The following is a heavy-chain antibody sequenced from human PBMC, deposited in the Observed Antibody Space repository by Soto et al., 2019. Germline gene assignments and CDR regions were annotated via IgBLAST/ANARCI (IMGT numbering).Heavy chain of an antibody. Sequence: QLQLQESGPGLVKPSETLSLTCTVSGGSISSSSYYWGWIRQPPGKGLEWIGSIYYSGSTYYHPSLKSRVTISVDPSKNQFSLKLSSVTAADTAVYYCARHPVSLVSGSYFLWGQGTLVTVSS. J-gene: IGHJ4*02. V-gene: IGHV4-39*01. CDR2: IYYSGST. CDR3: ARHPVSLVSGSYFL. D-gene: IGHD1-26*01. CDR1: GGSISSSSYY.